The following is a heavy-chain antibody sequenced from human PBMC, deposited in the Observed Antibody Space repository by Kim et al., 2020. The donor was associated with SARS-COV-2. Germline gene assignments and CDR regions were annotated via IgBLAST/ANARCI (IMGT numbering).Heavy chain of an antibody. V-gene: IGHV3-23*01. Sequence: GGSLRLSCTASGFTFSNYAMSWVRQAPGKGLEWVSAISVSGDNTFYADSVKGRFTISRDNSKNTLSLQMNSLRAEDTAFYYCARGRLVVVPAAIPGGYWGQGTLVTVSS. J-gene: IGHJ4*02. CDR3: ARGRLVVVPAAIPGGY. CDR1: GFTFSNYA. D-gene: IGHD2-2*01. CDR2: ISVSGDNT.